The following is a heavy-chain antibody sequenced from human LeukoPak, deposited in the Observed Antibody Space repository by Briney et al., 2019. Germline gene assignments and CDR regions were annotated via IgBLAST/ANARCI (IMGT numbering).Heavy chain of an antibody. CDR1: GFTVSSNY. D-gene: IGHD3-22*01. J-gene: IGHJ4*02. V-gene: IGHV3-53*01. CDR2: IYSGGST. CDR3: AKVVFIGPDY. Sequence: AGGSLRLSCAASGFTVSSNYMSWVRQAPGKGLEWVSVIYSGGSTYYADSVRGRFTISRDNSQNTLYLQMNSLRAEDTAVYYCAKVVFIGPDYWGQGTLVAVSS.